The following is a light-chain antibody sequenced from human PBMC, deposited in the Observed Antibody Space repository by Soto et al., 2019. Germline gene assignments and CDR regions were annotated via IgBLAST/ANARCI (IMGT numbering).Light chain of an antibody. J-gene: IGKJ1*01. Sequence: IVMTQSPATLSVSRGERATLSCRASQNINNNLAWYQQKPGQAPRLLIYGASTRATGIPGSFSGSGSGTEFTLTISSLQSEDFAVYYCQQYNNWPRTFGQGTKVEIK. CDR2: GAS. V-gene: IGKV3-15*01. CDR1: QNINNN. CDR3: QQYNNWPRT.